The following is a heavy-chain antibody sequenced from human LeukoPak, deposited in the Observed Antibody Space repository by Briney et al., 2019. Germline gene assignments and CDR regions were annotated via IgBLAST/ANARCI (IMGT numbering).Heavy chain of an antibody. CDR1: GFTFSSYG. V-gene: IGHV3-30*18. J-gene: IGHJ5*02. D-gene: IGHD3-10*01. CDR2: ISYDGSNK. CDR3: AKDPYGSGRGGWFDP. Sequence: GGSLRLSCAASGFTFSSYGMHWVRQAPGKGLEWVAVISYDGSNKYYADSVKGRFTISRDNSKNTLYLQMNSLRAEDTAVYYCAKDPYGSGRGGWFDPWGQGTLVTVSS.